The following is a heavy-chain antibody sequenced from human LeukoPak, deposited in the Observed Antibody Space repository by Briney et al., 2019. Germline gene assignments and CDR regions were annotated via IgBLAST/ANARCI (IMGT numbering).Heavy chain of an antibody. CDR3: ARALGYCGSASCYYFDY. J-gene: IGHJ4*02. Sequence: PGGSLRLSCAASGFTFSSYSMNWVRQAPGKGREWVSYLSSGSSTIYYADSVKGRFTISRDNAKNSLYLQMNSLRAEDTAVYFCARALGYCGSASCYYFDYWGQGTLVTVSS. V-gene: IGHV3-48*04. CDR1: GFTFSSYS. D-gene: IGHD2-2*01. CDR2: LSSGSSTI.